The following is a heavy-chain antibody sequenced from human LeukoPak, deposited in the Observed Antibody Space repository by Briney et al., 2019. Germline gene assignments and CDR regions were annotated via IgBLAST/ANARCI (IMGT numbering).Heavy chain of an antibody. CDR2: IIPIFGAA. Sequence: GASVKVSCKASGGAFSSYAISWVRQAPGQGLDWMGGIIPIFGAANYAQKFQGRVTITTDESTSTAYMELSSLRSEDTAVYYCARGLDYYDSSGYFSHWFDPWGQGTLVTVSS. CDR1: GGAFSSYA. J-gene: IGHJ5*02. CDR3: ARGLDYYDSSGYFSHWFDP. V-gene: IGHV1-69*05. D-gene: IGHD3-22*01.